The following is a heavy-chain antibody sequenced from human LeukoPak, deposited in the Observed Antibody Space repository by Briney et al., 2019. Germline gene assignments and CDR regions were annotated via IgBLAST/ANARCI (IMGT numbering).Heavy chain of an antibody. D-gene: IGHD6-13*01. V-gene: IGHV3-48*04. CDR2: ISSSSSTI. Sequence: GGSLRLSCAASGFTFSSYSMNWVRQAPGKGLEWVSYISSSSSTIYYADSVKGRFTISRDNAKNSLYLQMNSLRAEDTAVYYCARAAGSSSSWYGGGHYFDYWGQGTLVTVSS. CDR3: ARAAGSSSSWYGGGHYFDY. J-gene: IGHJ4*02. CDR1: GFTFSSYS.